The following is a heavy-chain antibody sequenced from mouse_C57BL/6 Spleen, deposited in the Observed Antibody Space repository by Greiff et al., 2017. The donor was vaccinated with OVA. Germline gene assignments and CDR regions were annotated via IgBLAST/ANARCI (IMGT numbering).Heavy chain of an antibody. V-gene: IGHV5-4*01. CDR1: GFTFSSYA. J-gene: IGHJ3*01. Sequence: DVKLVESGGGLVKPGGSLKLSCAASGFTFSSYAMSWVRQTPEKRLEWVATISDGGSYTYYPDNVKGRFTISRETAKNNLYLQMSHLKSEDTAMYYCAREYYGSSYEAWFAYWGQGTLVTVSA. CDR2: ISDGGSYT. D-gene: IGHD1-1*01. CDR3: AREYYGSSYEAWFAY.